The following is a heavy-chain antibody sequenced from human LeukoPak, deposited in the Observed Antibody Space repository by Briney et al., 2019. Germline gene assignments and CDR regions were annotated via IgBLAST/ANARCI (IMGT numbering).Heavy chain of an antibody. J-gene: IGHJ6*04. CDR3: AYCSSTSCYGGGYYYYGMDV. Sequence: GGSPRLSCAASGFTFSSYGMHWVRQAPGKGLEWVAVISYDGSNKYYADSVKGRFTISRDNSKNTLYLQMNSLRAEDTAVYYCAYCSSTSCYGGGYYYYGMDVWGKGTTVTVSS. D-gene: IGHD2-2*01. CDR2: ISYDGSNK. V-gene: IGHV3-30*03. CDR1: GFTFSSYG.